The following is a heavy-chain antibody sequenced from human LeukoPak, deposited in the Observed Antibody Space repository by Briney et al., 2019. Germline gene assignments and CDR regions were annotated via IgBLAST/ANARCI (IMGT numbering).Heavy chain of an antibody. V-gene: IGHV3-9*01. CDR3: AKAIRAIVVPPDAMDV. Sequence: GKSLRLSCTASGFTFDDYAMHWVRHAQGKGLGWVSVISWNSDIIGYADSVKGRFTISRDSAKNSLYLQMNSLRPEDTAFYYCAKAIRAIVVPPDAMDVWGQGTTVTVSS. CDR1: GFTFDDYA. CDR2: ISWNSDII. J-gene: IGHJ6*02. D-gene: IGHD2-2*01.